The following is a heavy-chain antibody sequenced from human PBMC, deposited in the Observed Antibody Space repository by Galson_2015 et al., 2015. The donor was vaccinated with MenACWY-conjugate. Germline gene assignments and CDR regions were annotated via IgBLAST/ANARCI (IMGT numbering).Heavy chain of an antibody. D-gene: IGHD6-13*01. V-gene: IGHV3-30*18. Sequence: SLRLSCAASGFTFSSYAMNWVRQAPGKGLEWMAVISYDGSNESYADSVKGRFTISRDNSKNTLYLQMNSLRADDTAVYYCAKDWSVPYSTISYYFYMDVWGQGTTVIVSS. J-gene: IGHJ6*03. CDR2: ISYDGSNE. CDR1: GFTFSSYA. CDR3: AKDWSVPYSTISYYFYMDV.